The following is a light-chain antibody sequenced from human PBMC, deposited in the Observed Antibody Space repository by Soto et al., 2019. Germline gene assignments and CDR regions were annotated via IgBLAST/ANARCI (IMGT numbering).Light chain of an antibody. CDR3: QQYKSFPWT. CDR2: MAS. J-gene: IGKJ1*01. CDR1: QSISNW. Sequence: DIQMTQSPSTLSASVGDRVTITCRASQSISNWLAWYQQKPGKAPKLLIYMASTLETGVPSRFSGSGSGAEFTLTISSLQREDFATYYCQQYKSFPWTFGQGAKVEI. V-gene: IGKV1-5*03.